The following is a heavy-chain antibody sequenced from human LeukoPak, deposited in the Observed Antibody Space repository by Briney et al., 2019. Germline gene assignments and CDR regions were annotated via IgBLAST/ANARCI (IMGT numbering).Heavy chain of an antibody. V-gene: IGHV1-69*01. CDR2: IIPIFGTA. J-gene: IGHJ3*01. CDR1: GGTFSSYA. D-gene: IGHD2-21*02. CDR3: ARFSLLEARGDAFDR. Sequence: SVKVSCKASGGTFSSYAISWVRQAPGQGLEWMGGIIPIFGTANYAQKFQGRVTITADESTSTAYMELSSLRSEDTAVYYCARFSLLEARGDAFDRWGQGTLVTVSS.